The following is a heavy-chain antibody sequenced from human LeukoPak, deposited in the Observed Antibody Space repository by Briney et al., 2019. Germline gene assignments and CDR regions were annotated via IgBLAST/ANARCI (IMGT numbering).Heavy chain of an antibody. Sequence: GGSLRLSCAASGFTLSSYSMNWVRQAPGKGLEWVSSISSSSSYIYYADSVKGRFTISRDNAKNSLYLQMNSLRAEDTAVYYCARDFYDSSGYYWETFDYWGQGTLVTVSS. J-gene: IGHJ4*02. V-gene: IGHV3-21*01. D-gene: IGHD3-22*01. CDR1: GFTLSSYS. CDR3: ARDFYDSSGYYWETFDY. CDR2: ISSSSSYI.